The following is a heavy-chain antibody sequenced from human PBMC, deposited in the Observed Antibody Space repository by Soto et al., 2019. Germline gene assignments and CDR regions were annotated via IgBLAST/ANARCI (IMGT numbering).Heavy chain of an antibody. CDR1: GFTFSSYA. Sequence: QVQLVESGGGVVQPGRSLRLSCAASGFTFSSYAMHWVRQAPGKGLEWVAVISYDGSNKYYADSVKGRFTISRDNSKNTVYLKMYSRRAEDTAVYYCARDPVAYCGGDCRTFAYWGQGTVVTVSS. CDR3: ARDPVAYCGGDCRTFAY. CDR2: ISYDGSNK. D-gene: IGHD2-21*02. J-gene: IGHJ4*02. V-gene: IGHV3-30-3*01.